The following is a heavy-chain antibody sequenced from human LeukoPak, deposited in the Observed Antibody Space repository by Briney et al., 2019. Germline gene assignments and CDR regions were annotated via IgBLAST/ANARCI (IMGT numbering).Heavy chain of an antibody. CDR1: GFTFSSHW. CDR2: IKQGGSEK. D-gene: IGHD4-17*01. J-gene: IGHJ4*02. CDR3: ARGPNYGDRVDYLDS. V-gene: IGHV3-7*01. Sequence: GGSLRLSCAASGFTFSSHWMTWVRQAPGKGLEWVAGIKQGGSEKYYADSVKGRFTVSRDNAKNSLSLQMNSLRADDTAVYCARGPNYGDRVDYLDSWGQGSKVTVSS.